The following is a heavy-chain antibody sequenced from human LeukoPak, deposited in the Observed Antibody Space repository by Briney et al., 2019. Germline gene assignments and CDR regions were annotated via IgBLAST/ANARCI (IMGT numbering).Heavy chain of an antibody. Sequence: ASVKASCKTSGYTFTKYPIHWVRQAPGQRLEWMGWINTGNANTKYSEKLQGRVTITRDTSATTAYMELSSLTSEDTAVYYCAREEGYGRQYDNWGQGTLVTVSS. J-gene: IGHJ4*02. CDR3: AREEGYGRQYDN. V-gene: IGHV1-3*04. CDR1: GYTFTKYP. D-gene: IGHD5-18*01. CDR2: INTGNANT.